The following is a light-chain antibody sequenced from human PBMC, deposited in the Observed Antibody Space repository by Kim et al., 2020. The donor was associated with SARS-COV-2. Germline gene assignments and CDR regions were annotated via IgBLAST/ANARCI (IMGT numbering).Light chain of an antibody. CDR1: SSDVGSYNL. J-gene: IGLJ1*01. Sequence: SPGQSITISCTGTSSDVGSYNLVSWYQHHPGKAPKLMLYEVTKQPSGVSNRFSGSKSGNTATLTISGLQAEDEADYYCCLYVGTAVFATGTKVTVL. CDR3: CLYVGTAV. CDR2: EVT. V-gene: IGLV2-23*02.